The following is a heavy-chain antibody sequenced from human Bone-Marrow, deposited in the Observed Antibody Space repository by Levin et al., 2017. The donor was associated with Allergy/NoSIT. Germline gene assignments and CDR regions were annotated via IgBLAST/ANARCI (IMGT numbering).Heavy chain of an antibody. CDR3: AKGACSGGNCYSGYFQH. J-gene: IGHJ1*01. CDR1: GFAFSTYA. D-gene: IGHD2-15*01. V-gene: IGHV3-23*01. CDR2: IGGNGGST. Sequence: GGSLRLSCATSGFAFSTYAMSWVRQAPGKGLEWVSAIGGNGGSTYYADSVKGRFTISRDDSKNMLYLQMTSLETADAAVYYCAKGACSGGNCYSGYFQHWGQGTLVTVSS.